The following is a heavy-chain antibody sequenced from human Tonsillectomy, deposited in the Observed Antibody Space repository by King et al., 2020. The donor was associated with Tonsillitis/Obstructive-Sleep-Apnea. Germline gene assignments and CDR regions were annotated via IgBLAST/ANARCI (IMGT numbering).Heavy chain of an antibody. J-gene: IGHJ4*02. CDR1: GGSINTADYY. CDR2: IYHTGST. V-gene: IGHV4-30-4*01. Sequence: QVQLQESGPGLVKPSQTLSLTCSVSGGSINTADYYWSWIRQPPGKPLQWIGDIYHTGSTSFNPSLMSRLSISLDTPKNQFSLQLTSVTAADTAGYYCARQLRGHDVFDYWGRGTLVTVSS. CDR3: ARQLRGHDVFDY. D-gene: IGHD1-1*01.